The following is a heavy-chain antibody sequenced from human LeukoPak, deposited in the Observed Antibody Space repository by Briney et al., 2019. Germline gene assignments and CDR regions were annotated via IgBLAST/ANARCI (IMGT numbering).Heavy chain of an antibody. Sequence: PGGSLRLSCAASGFTFTSYTMNWVRQAPGKGLEWVSSISSGGNYIYYADSVKCRFTISRDNARNSLYLQMNSLRAEDTAVYYCARGGRGTIIMIVVAALDYWGQGTLVTVSS. D-gene: IGHD3-22*01. CDR1: GFTFTSYT. CDR3: ARGGRGTIIMIVVAALDY. CDR2: ISSGGNYI. J-gene: IGHJ4*02. V-gene: IGHV3-21*01.